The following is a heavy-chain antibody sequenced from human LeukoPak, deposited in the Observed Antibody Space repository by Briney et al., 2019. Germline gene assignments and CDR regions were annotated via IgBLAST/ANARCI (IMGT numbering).Heavy chain of an antibody. CDR1: GFTFSSYA. CDR3: AKDQAAAGTSFFDY. J-gene: IGHJ4*02. V-gene: IGHV3-23*01. D-gene: IGHD6-13*01. CDR2: ISGSGGST. Sequence: GGSLGLSCAASGFTFSSYAMSWVRQAPGKGLEWVSAISGSGGSTYYADSVKGRFTISRDNSKNTLYLQMNSLRAEDTAVYYCAKDQAAAGTSFFDYWGQGTLVTVSS.